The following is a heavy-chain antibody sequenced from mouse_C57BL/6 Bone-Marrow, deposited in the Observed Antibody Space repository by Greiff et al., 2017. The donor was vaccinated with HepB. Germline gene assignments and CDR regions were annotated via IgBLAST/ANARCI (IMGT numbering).Heavy chain of an antibody. Sequence: EVQLVESGGGLVKPGGSLTLSCAASGFTFSDYGMHWVRQAPEKGLEWVAYISSGSSTIYYADTVKGRFTISRDNAKNTLFLQMTSLRSEDTAMYYCARGRRGGFAYWGQGTLVTVSA. CDR2: ISSGSSTI. D-gene: IGHD2-12*01. V-gene: IGHV5-17*01. CDR1: GFTFSDYG. J-gene: IGHJ3*01. CDR3: ARGRRGGFAY.